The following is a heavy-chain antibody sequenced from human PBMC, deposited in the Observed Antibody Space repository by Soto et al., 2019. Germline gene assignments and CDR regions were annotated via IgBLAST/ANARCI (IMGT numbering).Heavy chain of an antibody. V-gene: IGHV4-59*01. CDR2: IYYSGST. CDR3: ASGMVGATTTTDY. Sequence: PSETLSLTCTVSGGSISSYYWSWIRQPPGKGLEWIGYIYYSGSTNYNPSLKSRVTISVDTSKNQFSLKLSSVTAADTAVYYCASGMVGATTTTDYWGQGTLVTVSS. J-gene: IGHJ4*02. D-gene: IGHD1-26*01. CDR1: GGSISSYY.